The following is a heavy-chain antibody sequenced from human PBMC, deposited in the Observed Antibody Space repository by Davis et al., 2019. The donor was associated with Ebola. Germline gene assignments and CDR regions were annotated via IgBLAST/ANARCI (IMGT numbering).Heavy chain of an antibody. D-gene: IGHD3-10*01. J-gene: IGHJ5*02. CDR2: IYYSGST. Sequence: GSLRLSCTVSGGSISRYYWSWIRQPPGKGLEWIGSIYYSGSTYYNPSLKSRVTISVDTSKNQFSLKLSSVTAADTAVYYCARRGKILLWFGELTDWFDPWGQGTLVTVSS. V-gene: IGHV4-59*05. CDR1: GGSISRYY. CDR3: ARRGKILLWFGELTDWFDP.